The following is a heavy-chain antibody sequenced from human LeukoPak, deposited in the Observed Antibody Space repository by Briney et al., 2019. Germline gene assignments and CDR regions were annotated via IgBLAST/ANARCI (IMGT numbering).Heavy chain of an antibody. CDR2: IYYSGST. Sequence: PSETLSLTCSVSGASVSSDDYYWSWIRQPPGKALEWIGYIYYSGSTNYNPSLKSRVTISVDTSKNQFSLKLSSVTAADTAVYYCARARDSSSFGDAFDIWGQGTMVTVSS. D-gene: IGHD6-13*01. V-gene: IGHV4-61*08. J-gene: IGHJ3*02. CDR3: ARARDSSSFGDAFDI. CDR1: GASVSSDDYY.